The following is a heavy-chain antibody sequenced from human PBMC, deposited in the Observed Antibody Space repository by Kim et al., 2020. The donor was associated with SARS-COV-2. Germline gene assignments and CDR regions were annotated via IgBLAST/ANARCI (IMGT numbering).Heavy chain of an antibody. J-gene: IGHJ3*02. CDR1: GFTFSNYA. Sequence: GGSLRLSCRASGFTFSNYAMTWVRQAPGKGLEWVSTISGNAGSTYYADSVKGRFTIPRDNSKNTVFLEMDSLRAEDTAVYYCAKDTIVVPAAGDAFHIWGQGTMVTVSS. CDR2: ISGNAGST. CDR3: AKDTIVVPAAGDAFHI. D-gene: IGHD2-2*01. V-gene: IGHV3-23*01.